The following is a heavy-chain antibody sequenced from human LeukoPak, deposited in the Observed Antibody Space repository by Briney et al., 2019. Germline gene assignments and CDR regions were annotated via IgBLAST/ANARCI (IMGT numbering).Heavy chain of an antibody. D-gene: IGHD6-19*01. CDR2: IYHGGST. Sequence: SGTLSLTCAVSGASISSNNWWNWVRQPPGEGLEWIGEIYHGGSTNYSPSLKSRITISVDKSKNHFSLKLTSVTAAGTAIYYCAAAAVAVDYWGQGTLVTVSS. J-gene: IGHJ4*02. CDR3: AAAAVAVDY. CDR1: GASISSNNW. V-gene: IGHV4-4*02.